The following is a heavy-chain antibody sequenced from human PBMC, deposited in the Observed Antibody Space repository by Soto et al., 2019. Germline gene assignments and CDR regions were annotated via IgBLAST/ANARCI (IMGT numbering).Heavy chain of an antibody. Sequence: GSLRLSCAASGFTFSSYSMNWVRQPPGKGLEWIGELYRTGNTNYNPSLKSRLTMSVDESKNQFSLSLSSVTAADTAVYYCAGAARLSPFDFWGRGTLVTVSS. V-gene: IGHV4-4*02. J-gene: IGHJ4*02. CDR2: LYRTGNT. CDR3: AGAARLSPFDF. CDR1: GFTFSSYSM. D-gene: IGHD6-6*01.